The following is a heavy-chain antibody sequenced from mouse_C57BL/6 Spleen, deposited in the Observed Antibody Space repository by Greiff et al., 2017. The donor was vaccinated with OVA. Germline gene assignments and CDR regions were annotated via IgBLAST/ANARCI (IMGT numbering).Heavy chain of an antibody. CDR3: VSATIYDGYYREAY. Sequence: EVKLVESGGGLVQPKGSLKLSCAASGFTFNTYAMHWVRQAPGKGLEWVARIRSKSSNYATYYADSVKDRFTISRDDSQSMLYLQMNNLKTEDTAMYYCVSATIYDGYYREAYWGQGTLVTVSA. CDR2: IRSKSSNYAT. CDR1: GFTFNTYA. V-gene: IGHV10-3*01. D-gene: IGHD2-3*01. J-gene: IGHJ3*01.